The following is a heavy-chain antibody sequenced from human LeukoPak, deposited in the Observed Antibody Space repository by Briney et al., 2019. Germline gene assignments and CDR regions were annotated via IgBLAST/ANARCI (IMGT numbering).Heavy chain of an antibody. D-gene: IGHD6-19*01. Sequence: QPGGSLRLSCAAPGFTFSSYEMNWVRQAPGKGLEWVSYISSSGSTIYYADSVKGRFTISRDNAKNSLYLQMNSLRAEDTAVYYCARVREWLVTLDYWGQGTLVTVSS. J-gene: IGHJ4*02. CDR1: GFTFSSYE. CDR3: ARVREWLVTLDY. CDR2: ISSSGSTI. V-gene: IGHV3-48*03.